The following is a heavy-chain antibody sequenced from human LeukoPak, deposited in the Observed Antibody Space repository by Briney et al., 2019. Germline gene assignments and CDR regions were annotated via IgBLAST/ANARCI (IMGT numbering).Heavy chain of an antibody. CDR1: GGSISSSSYY. D-gene: IGHD5-18*01. Sequence: PSETLSLTCTVSGGSISSSSYYWGWIRQPPGKGLEWIGSIYYSGSTYYNPSLKSRVTISVDTSKNQFSLKLSSVTAADTAVYYCTREGYSSPDYWGQGTLVTVSS. CDR2: IYYSGST. J-gene: IGHJ4*02. V-gene: IGHV4-39*07. CDR3: TREGYSSPDY.